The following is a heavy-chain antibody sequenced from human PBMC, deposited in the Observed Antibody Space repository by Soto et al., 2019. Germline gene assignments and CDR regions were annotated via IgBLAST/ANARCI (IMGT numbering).Heavy chain of an antibody. V-gene: IGHV3-23*01. D-gene: IGHD1-1*01. Sequence: GGSLRLSCAASGFTFSTYTMNWVRQAPGKGLEWVSGIYGSGSGTYYGDSMKGRVTISRDNSKSTLYLQMNSLRAEDTAVYFCGKDRVPESRWNFEYWGQGTLVTVSS. CDR3: GKDRVPESRWNFEY. CDR2: IYGSGSGT. J-gene: IGHJ4*02. CDR1: GFTFSTYT.